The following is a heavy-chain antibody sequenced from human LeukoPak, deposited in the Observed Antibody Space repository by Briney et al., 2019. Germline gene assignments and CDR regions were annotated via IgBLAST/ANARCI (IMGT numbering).Heavy chain of an antibody. V-gene: IGHV3-11*01. CDR2: ISSSGSTT. CDR1: GFTFSDYY. J-gene: IGHJ6*03. Sequence: GGSLRLSCAASGFTFSDYYMSWIRQAPGKGLEWVSYISSSGSTTNYADSMKGRFTISRDNAKNSLYLQMNSLRAEDTAVYYCARAIPYYYYMDVWGKGTTVTVSS. CDR3: ARAIPYYYYMDV.